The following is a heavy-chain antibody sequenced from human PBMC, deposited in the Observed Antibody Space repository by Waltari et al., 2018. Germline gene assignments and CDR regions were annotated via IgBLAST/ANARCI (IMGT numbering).Heavy chain of an antibody. CDR3: ARDSSGCFDY. Sequence: QVQLVESGGGVVQPGRSLRLSCAASGFTFSSYGMHWVRQAPGKGLEWVAVIWYYGSNKYYADSVKGRFTISRDNSKNTLYLQMNSLRAEDTAVYYCARDSSGCFDYWGQGTLVTVSS. CDR2: IWYYGSNK. J-gene: IGHJ4*02. V-gene: IGHV3-33*01. CDR1: GFTFSSYG. D-gene: IGHD3-22*01.